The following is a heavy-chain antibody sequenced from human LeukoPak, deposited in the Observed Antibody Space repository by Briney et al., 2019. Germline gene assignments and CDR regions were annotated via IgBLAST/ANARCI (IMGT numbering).Heavy chain of an antibody. Sequence: GGSLRLSCAASGFTFSSYAMSWVRQAPGKGLEWVSAISGSGGSKYYADSVKGRFTISRDNSKNTLCLQMNSLRAEDTAVYYCAKEIWPTVTTPGHTHFDYWGQGTLVTVSS. CDR1: GFTFSSYA. CDR2: ISGSGGSK. V-gene: IGHV3-23*01. CDR3: AKEIWPTVTTPGHTHFDY. J-gene: IGHJ4*02. D-gene: IGHD4-17*01.